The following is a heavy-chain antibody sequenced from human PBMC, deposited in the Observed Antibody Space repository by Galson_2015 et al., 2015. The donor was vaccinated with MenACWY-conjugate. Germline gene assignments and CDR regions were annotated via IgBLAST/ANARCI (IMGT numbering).Heavy chain of an antibody. Sequence: SGADVTKPGESLKISCTGSGYSFTSYWIGWVRQMPGKGLEWMGIVYPGGSETRYSPSFQGQVTISADKSISTAYLQWSSLKASDTAMYYCARGGFTYGDAFDIWGQGTMVTVSS. V-gene: IGHV5-51*03. CDR2: VYPGGSET. J-gene: IGHJ3*02. D-gene: IGHD5-18*01. CDR1: GYSFTSYW. CDR3: ARGGFTYGDAFDI.